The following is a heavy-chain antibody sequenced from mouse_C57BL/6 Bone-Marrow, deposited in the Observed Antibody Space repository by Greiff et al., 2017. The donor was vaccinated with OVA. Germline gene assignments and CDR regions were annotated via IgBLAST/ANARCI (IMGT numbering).Heavy chain of an antibody. J-gene: IGHJ2*01. D-gene: IGHD1-1*01. V-gene: IGHV1-82*01. CDR3: ARSPLLLRYYFDY. CDR2: IYPGDGDT. CDR1: GYAFSSSW. Sequence: VQGVESGPELVKPGASVKISCKASGYAFSSSWMNWVKQRPGKGLEWIGRIYPGDGDTNYNGKFKGKATLTADKSSSTAYMQLSSLTSEDSAVYFCARSPLLLRYYFDYWGQGTTLTVSS.